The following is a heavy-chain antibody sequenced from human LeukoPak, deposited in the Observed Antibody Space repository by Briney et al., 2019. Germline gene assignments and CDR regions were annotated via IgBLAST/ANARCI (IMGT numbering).Heavy chain of an antibody. V-gene: IGHV5-51*01. CDR2: IYPGDSDT. CDR3: ARWGQGNDILTGFSFFDY. D-gene: IGHD3-9*01. J-gene: IGHJ4*02. Sequence: GESLKISCKGSGYSFTSYWIGWVRQMPGKGLEWMGIIYPGDSDTRYSPSFQGQVTISADKSISTAYLQWSSLKASDTAMYYCARWGQGNDILTGFSFFDYWGQGTLVTVSS. CDR1: GYSFTSYW.